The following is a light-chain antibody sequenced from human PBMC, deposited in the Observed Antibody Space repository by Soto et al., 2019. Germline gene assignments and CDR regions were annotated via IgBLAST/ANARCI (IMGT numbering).Light chain of an antibody. CDR3: QQYNGYPWT. V-gene: IGKV1-5*03. J-gene: IGKJ1*01. Sequence: DIQMTQSPSTLSASVGDRVTITCRASQSISSWLAWYQRKPGKAPKLLIYRASILESGVPPSFSGSGSGTEFTLTISSLQPDDFATYYCQQYNGYPWTFGQGTKVEV. CDR1: QSISSW. CDR2: RAS.